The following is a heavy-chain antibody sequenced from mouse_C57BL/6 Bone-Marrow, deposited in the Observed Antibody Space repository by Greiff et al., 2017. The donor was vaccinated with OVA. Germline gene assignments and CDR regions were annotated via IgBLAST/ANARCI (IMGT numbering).Heavy chain of an antibody. V-gene: IGHV5-6*01. J-gene: IGHJ4*01. CDR3: ARHYYGSSYAMDY. CDR1: GFTFSSYG. D-gene: IGHD1-1*01. Sequence: EVKLMESGGDLVKPGGSLKLSCAASGFTFSSYGMSWVRQTPDKRLEWVATISRGGSYTYYPDSVKGRFTISRDNAKNTLYLQMSSLKSEDTAMYYCARHYYGSSYAMDYWGQGTSVTVSS. CDR2: ISRGGSYT.